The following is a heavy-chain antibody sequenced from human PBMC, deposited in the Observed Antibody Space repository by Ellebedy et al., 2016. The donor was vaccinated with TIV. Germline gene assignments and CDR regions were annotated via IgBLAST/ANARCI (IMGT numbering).Heavy chain of an antibody. J-gene: IGHJ3*02. CDR3: AKRQAYGDYEYAFDI. Sequence: MPSETLSLTCAVSGGSIISTNWWSWVRQPPGKGLEWIGEIYHSWSTNYNPSLKSRVTISVDKSKNQFSLKLSSMTAADTAVYYCAKRQAYGDYEYAFDIWGQGTMVTVSS. D-gene: IGHD4-17*01. CDR2: IYHSWST. CDR1: GGSIISTNW. V-gene: IGHV4-4*02.